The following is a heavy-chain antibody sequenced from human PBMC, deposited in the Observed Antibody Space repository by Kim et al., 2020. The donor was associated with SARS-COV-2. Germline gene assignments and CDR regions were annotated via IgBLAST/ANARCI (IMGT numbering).Heavy chain of an antibody. CDR1: GYTFTGYY. D-gene: IGHD6-19*01. J-gene: IGHJ4*02. V-gene: IGHV1-2*02. CDR3: AREIGSSSGQTTEEVDY. Sequence: ASVKVSCKASGYTFTGYYMHWVRQAPGQGLEWMGWINPNSGGTNYAQKFQGRVTMTRDTSISTAYMELSRLRSDDTAVYYCAREIGSSSGQTTEEVDYWGQGTLVTVSS. CDR2: INPNSGGT.